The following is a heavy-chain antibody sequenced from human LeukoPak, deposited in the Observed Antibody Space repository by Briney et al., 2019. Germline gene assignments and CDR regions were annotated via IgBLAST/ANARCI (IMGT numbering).Heavy chain of an antibody. D-gene: IGHD1-14*01. J-gene: IGHJ5*02. CDR1: GFTFNNYA. Sequence: GGSLRLSCAASGFTFNNYALSWVRQAPGKGLEWVSAISGSGGSTYYADSVKGRFTISRDNFKNTLYLQMNSLRAEDTAVYYCALSEWFDPWGQGTLVTVSS. V-gene: IGHV3-23*01. CDR2: ISGSGGST. CDR3: ALSEWFDP.